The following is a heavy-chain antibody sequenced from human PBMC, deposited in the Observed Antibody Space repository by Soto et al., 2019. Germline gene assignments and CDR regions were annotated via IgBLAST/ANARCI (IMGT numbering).Heavy chain of an antibody. Sequence: PSETLSLTCAVSGASISSGDSYWSWIRHRPGKGLEWIGYIFHTGSTYYNPSLKSRVTISLYSSKNQFSLKLTSATAADTAVYFCARETYCTSATCFIHFDSWGQGSVVTV. CDR2: IFHTGST. CDR1: GASISSGDSY. J-gene: IGHJ4*02. D-gene: IGHD2-2*01. CDR3: ARETYCTSATCFIHFDS. V-gene: IGHV4-31*11.